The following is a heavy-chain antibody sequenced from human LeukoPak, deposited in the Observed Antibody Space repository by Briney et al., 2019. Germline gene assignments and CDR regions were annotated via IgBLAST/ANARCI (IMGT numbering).Heavy chain of an antibody. D-gene: IGHD3-3*01. J-gene: IGHJ4*02. CDR3: ARDYYDFWSGYSNPLAY. Sequence: GASVKVSCKASGYTFTSYGLTWVRQAPGQRLEWMGWISGYSGSRHYTQKLQGRVAMTTDTSTSTAYLELRSLRSDDTAVYYCARDYYDFWSGYSNPLAYWGQGTLVTVPS. V-gene: IGHV1-18*01. CDR1: GYTFTSYG. CDR2: ISGYSGSR.